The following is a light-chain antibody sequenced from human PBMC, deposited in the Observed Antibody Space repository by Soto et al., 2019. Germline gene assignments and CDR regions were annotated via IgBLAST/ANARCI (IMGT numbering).Light chain of an antibody. Sequence: DIVMTQSPDSLAVSLGERATINCKSSQSVLYSSNNKNYVAWYQQKPGQPPKLLIYWASTRESGVPDRFSGRGSRQDFTLPSSSLQAENVAVYYCQQYYSSPFTFGPGTKVDIK. J-gene: IGKJ3*01. CDR3: QQYYSSPFT. CDR1: QSVLYSSNNKNY. V-gene: IGKV4-1*01. CDR2: WAS.